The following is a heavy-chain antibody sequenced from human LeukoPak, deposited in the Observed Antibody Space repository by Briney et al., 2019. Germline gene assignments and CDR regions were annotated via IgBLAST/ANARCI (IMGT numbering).Heavy chain of an antibody. J-gene: IGHJ4*02. D-gene: IGHD3-22*01. CDR3: ARENYYDSSGYYLYYFDY. Sequence: ASVKVSCKASGGTFSSNAISWVRQAPGQGLEWMGGIIPIFGTANYAQKFQGRVTITADESTSTAYMELSSLRSEDTAVYYCARENYYDSSGYYLYYFDYWGQGTLVTVSS. V-gene: IGHV1-69*01. CDR1: GGTFSSNA. CDR2: IIPIFGTA.